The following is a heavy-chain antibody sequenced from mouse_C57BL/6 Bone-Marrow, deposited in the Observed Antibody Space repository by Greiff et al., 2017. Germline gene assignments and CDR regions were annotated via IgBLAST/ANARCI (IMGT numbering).Heavy chain of an antibody. D-gene: IGHD3-2*02. V-gene: IGHV1-15*01. J-gene: IGHJ3*01. CDR3: TRSGELRLPFAY. CDR2: IDPETGGT. CDR1: GYTFTDYE. Sequence: LVESGAELVRPGPSVTLSCKASGYTFTDYEMHWVKQTPVHGLEWIGAIDPETGGTAYNQKFKGKAILTADKSSSTAYMELRSLTSEDSAVYYCTRSGELRLPFAYWGQGTLVTVSA.